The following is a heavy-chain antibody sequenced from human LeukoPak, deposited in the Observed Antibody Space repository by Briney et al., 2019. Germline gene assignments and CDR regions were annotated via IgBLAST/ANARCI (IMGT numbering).Heavy chain of an antibody. Sequence: SETLSLTCTVSGGSISNGDYYWSWIRQPPGKGLEWIGYIYYSGSTYYNPSLKSRVTISADTSKNQFSLKLSSVTAADTAVYYCARDTAMVRGLHGMDVWGQGTTVTVSS. CDR1: GGSISNGDYY. J-gene: IGHJ6*02. CDR3: ARDTAMVRGLHGMDV. CDR2: IYYSGST. V-gene: IGHV4-30-4*01. D-gene: IGHD3-10*01.